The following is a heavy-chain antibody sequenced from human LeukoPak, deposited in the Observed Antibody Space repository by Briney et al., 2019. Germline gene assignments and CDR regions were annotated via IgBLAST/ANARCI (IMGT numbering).Heavy chain of an antibody. CDR1: GYTFTGYY. CDR3: ATAYCGGDCSPRAFDI. Sequence: ASVKVSCKASGYTFTGYYMHWVRQAPGQGLEWMGRINPNSGGTNYAQKFQGRVTMTEDTSTDTAYMELSSLRSEDTAVYYCATAYCGGDCSPRAFDIWGQGTMVTVSS. J-gene: IGHJ3*02. D-gene: IGHD2-21*02. V-gene: IGHV1-2*06. CDR2: INPNSGGT.